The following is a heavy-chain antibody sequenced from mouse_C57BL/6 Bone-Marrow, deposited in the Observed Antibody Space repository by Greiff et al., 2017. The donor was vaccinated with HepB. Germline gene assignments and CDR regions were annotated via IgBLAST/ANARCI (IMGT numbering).Heavy chain of an antibody. CDR1: GYTFTSYG. V-gene: IGHV1-81*01. D-gene: IGHD1-1*01. CDR3: ARGGYYGSPAMDY. J-gene: IGHJ4*01. CDR2: IYPRSGNT. Sequence: VHLVESGAELARPGASVKLSCKASGYTFTSYGISWVKQRTGQGLEWIGEIYPRSGNTYYNEKFKGKATLTADKSSSTAYMELRSLTSEDSAVYFCARGGYYGSPAMDYWGQGTSVTVSS.